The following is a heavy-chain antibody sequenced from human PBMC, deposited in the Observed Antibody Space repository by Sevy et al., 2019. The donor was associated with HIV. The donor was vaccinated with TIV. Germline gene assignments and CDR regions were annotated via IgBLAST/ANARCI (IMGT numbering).Heavy chain of an antibody. J-gene: IGHJ4*02. CDR1: GLSFSDYG. D-gene: IGHD6-13*01. Sequence: GSLRLSCTASGLSFSDYGMHWVRQAPGKGLEWVAFIWYDGSDRYYADSVKGRFTISRDNSKNILYLQMSSLRLEDTALYYCAKNTAAVGVGGFDYWGQGTLVTVSS. CDR3: AKNTAAVGVGGFDY. CDR2: IWYDGSDR. V-gene: IGHV3-30*02.